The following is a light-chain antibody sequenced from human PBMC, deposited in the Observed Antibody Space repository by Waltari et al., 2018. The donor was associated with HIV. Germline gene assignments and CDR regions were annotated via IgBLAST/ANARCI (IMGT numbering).Light chain of an antibody. CDR1: QDISNY. Sequence: DIQMTQSPSSVSASVGDRVTITCQASQDISNYLNWYQQKPGKAPKLLIYDASNLETGVPSRFSGSGSGTDFTFTISSLQPEDIATYYCQQYDNLPLTFGGGTK. J-gene: IGKJ4*01. CDR3: QQYDNLPLT. V-gene: IGKV1-33*01. CDR2: DAS.